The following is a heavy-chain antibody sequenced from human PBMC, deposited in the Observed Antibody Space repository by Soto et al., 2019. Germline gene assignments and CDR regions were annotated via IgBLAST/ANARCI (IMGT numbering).Heavy chain of an antibody. Sequence: GGSLRLSCAASGITFSSYWMHWVRQAPGKGLVWVSRINSDGSSTNYADSVKGRFTISSDNAKNTLYLQMKSLRAEDTGVYYCERNRYYDSSATRAFGIWGQGTMVTVSS. V-gene: IGHV3-74*01. CDR3: ERNRYYDSSATRAFGI. CDR2: INSDGSST. J-gene: IGHJ3*02. CDR1: GITFSSYW. D-gene: IGHD3-22*01.